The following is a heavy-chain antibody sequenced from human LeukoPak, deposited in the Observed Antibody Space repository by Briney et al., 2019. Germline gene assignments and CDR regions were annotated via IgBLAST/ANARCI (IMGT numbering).Heavy chain of an antibody. J-gene: IGHJ4*02. D-gene: IGHD2-8*02. CDR3: AKDGAKLVKYYCDY. CDR2: ISGSGGST. CDR1: GFTFSSYA. Sequence: GGSLRLSCAASGFTFSSYAMSWVRQAPGKGLEWVSTISGSGGSTYYADSVKGRFTISRDSSKNTLYLQMNSMRAEDKAVYYCAKDGAKLVKYYCDYWGQGTLVTVSS. V-gene: IGHV3-23*01.